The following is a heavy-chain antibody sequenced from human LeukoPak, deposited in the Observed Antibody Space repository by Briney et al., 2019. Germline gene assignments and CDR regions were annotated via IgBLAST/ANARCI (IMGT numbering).Heavy chain of an antibody. CDR1: GFTVSTSY. D-gene: IGHD6-25*01. V-gene: IGHV3-53*01. Sequence: GGSLRLSCAASGFTVSTSYMNWVRQAPGKGLEWVSVIYGGGSTYYADSVRGRFTISRDNSKNTLYLQMNSLRAEDTAVYFCARGYSSGWPDFWGQGTLSPSPQ. CDR3: ARGYSSGWPDF. J-gene: IGHJ4*02. CDR2: IYGGGST.